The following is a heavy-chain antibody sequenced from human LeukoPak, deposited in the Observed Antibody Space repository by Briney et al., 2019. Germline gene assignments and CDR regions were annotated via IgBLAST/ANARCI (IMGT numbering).Heavy chain of an antibody. CDR3: ARLYCSGGSCYLDY. CDR1: GGSISSGGYY. Sequence: SETLSLTCTVSGGSISSGGYYWSWIRQHPGKGLEWIGYIYYSGSTYYNPSLKSRVTISVDTSKNQFSLKLSSVTAAGTAVYYCARLYCSGGSCYLDYWGQGTLVTVSS. J-gene: IGHJ4*02. CDR2: IYYSGST. V-gene: IGHV4-31*03. D-gene: IGHD2-15*01.